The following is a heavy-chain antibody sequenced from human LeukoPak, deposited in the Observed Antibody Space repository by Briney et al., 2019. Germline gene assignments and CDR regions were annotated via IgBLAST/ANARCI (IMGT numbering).Heavy chain of an antibody. CDR1: GFTFSNAW. Sequence: PGGSLRLSCAASGFTFSNAWMSWVRQAPGKGLEWVGRIKSKTDGGTTDYAAPVKGRFTISRDDSKSTLYLQMNSLKTEDTAVYYCTTGYPSYSSGWYGSLYYFDYWGQGTLVTVSS. CDR2: IKSKTDGGTT. CDR3: TTGYPSYSSGWYGSLYYFDY. J-gene: IGHJ4*02. D-gene: IGHD6-19*01. V-gene: IGHV3-15*01.